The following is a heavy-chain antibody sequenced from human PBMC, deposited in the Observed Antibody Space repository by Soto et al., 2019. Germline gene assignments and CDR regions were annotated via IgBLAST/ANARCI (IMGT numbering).Heavy chain of an antibody. CDR2: INAGNGNT. D-gene: IGHD4-4*01. V-gene: IGHV1-3*01. CDR3: ASPLTTVTYYYGMYV. J-gene: IGHJ6*02. CDR1: GYTFTSYA. Sequence: GASVKVSCKASGYTFTSYAMHWVRQAPGQRLEWMGWINAGNGNTKYSQKFQGRVTITRDTSASTAYMELSSLRSEDTAVYYCASPLTTVTYYYGMYVWGQGTTVTVSS.